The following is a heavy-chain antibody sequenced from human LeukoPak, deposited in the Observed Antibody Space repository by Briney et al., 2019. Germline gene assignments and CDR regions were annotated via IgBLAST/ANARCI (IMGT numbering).Heavy chain of an antibody. D-gene: IGHD6-13*01. V-gene: IGHV1-8*02. CDR3: ARAPGIAAAGERVSP. J-gene: IGHJ5*02. CDR2: MNPNSGNT. CDR1: GGTFNSYA. Sequence: ASVKVSCKASGGTFNSYAISWVRQATGQGLEWMGWMNPNSGNTGYAQKFQGRVTMTRNTSISTAYMELSSLRSEDTAVYYCARAPGIAAAGERVSPWGQGTLATVSS.